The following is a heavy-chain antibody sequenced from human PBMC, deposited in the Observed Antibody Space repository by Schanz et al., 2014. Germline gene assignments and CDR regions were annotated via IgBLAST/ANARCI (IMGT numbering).Heavy chain of an antibody. CDR2: ISYGTSYI. D-gene: IGHD5-18*01. CDR3: ARVALPGYGSTRDALDI. Sequence: EVKMAESGGGLVKPGGSLRLSCAASGFNFSSYSLNWVRQAPGKGLEWVSSISYGTSYIYYAESVKGRFTISRDNAKNSLYLKMNGLRDKDTAVYYCARVALPGYGSTRDALDIWGQGTMVTVSS. CDR1: GFNFSSYS. V-gene: IGHV3-21*01. J-gene: IGHJ3*02.